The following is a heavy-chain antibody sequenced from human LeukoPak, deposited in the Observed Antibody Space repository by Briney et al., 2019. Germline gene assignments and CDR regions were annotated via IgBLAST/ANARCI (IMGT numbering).Heavy chain of an antibody. CDR2: ISSTSTYI. D-gene: IGHD1-7*01. CDR1: GXTFSSYS. CDR3: ARDPWGTTRIGLFDP. J-gene: IGHJ5*02. Sequence: NPGGSLRLSCAASGXTFSSYSMNWVRRASGKGLEWVSSISSTSTYIYYADSVKGRFTISRDNAKNSLYLQMNSLRAEDTAMYYCARDPWGTTRIGLFDPWGQGTLVTVSS. V-gene: IGHV3-21*01.